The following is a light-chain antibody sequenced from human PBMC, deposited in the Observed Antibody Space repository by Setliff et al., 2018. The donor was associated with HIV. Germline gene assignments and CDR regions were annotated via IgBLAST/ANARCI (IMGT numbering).Light chain of an antibody. CDR3: TSYASSSTLYV. CDR1: SSDVGGYNY. J-gene: IGLJ1*01. Sequence: ALAQPASVSGSPGQSITISCTGTSSDVGGYNYVSWYQQYPGKAPKLMIYEVNNRPSGVSNRFSGSKSGNTASLTISGLQAEDEADYYCTSYASSSTLYVFGTGTKVTVL. CDR2: EVN. V-gene: IGLV2-14*01.